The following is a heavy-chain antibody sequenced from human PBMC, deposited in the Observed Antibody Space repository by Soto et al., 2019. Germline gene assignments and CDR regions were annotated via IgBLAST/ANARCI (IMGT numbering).Heavy chain of an antibody. J-gene: IGHJ6*02. CDR1: GFTFSSYA. CDR3: AKDSEYSSSSRRYYYYGMDV. CDR2: ISGSGGST. V-gene: IGHV3-23*01. Sequence: GGSLRLSCAASGFTFSSYAMSWVRQAPGKGLEWVSAISGSGGSTYYADSVKGRFTISRDNSKNTLYLQMNSLRAEDTAVDYCAKDSEYSSSSRRYYYYGMDVWGQGTTVTVSS. D-gene: IGHD6-6*01.